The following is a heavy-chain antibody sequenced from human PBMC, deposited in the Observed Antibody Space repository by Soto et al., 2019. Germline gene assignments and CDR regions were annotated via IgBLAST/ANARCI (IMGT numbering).Heavy chain of an antibody. CDR2: INPNSGGT. Sequence: ASVKVSCKASGYTFTGYYMHWVRQAPGQGLEWMGWINPNSGGTNYARKFQGWVTMTRDTSISTAYMELSRLRSDDTAVYYCARGPPLYSSSWAPEYWGQGTLVTVSS. D-gene: IGHD6-13*01. J-gene: IGHJ4*02. CDR1: GYTFTGYY. CDR3: ARGPPLYSSSWAPEY. V-gene: IGHV1-2*04.